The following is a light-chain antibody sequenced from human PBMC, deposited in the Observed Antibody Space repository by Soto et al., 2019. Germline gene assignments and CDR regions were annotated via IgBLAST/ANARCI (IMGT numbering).Light chain of an antibody. CDR1: QSVRND. J-gene: IGKJ1*01. CDR3: QQYHNWWT. CDR2: GAS. V-gene: IGKV3-15*01. Sequence: EITMTQSPATLSVSPGVTATLTGRASQSVRNDLAWYQQKHGHAPRLLIYGASTSATGIPARFSGSGSGTEFTLTISSLQYEDFSLYYCQQYHNWWTFGQGTKVEIK.